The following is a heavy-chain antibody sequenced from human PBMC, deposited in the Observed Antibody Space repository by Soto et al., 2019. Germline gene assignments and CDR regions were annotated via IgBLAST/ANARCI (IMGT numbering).Heavy chain of an antibody. J-gene: IGHJ5*02. CDR2: ISSSSSTI. V-gene: IGHV3-48*01. D-gene: IGHD4-17*01. CDR3: ARDRKVYGASAWFDP. CDR1: GFTFSSYS. Sequence: EVQLVESGGGLVQPGGSLRLSCAASGFTFSSYSMNWVRQAPGKGLEWVSYISSSSSTIYYADSVKGRFTISRDNAKNSLYLQMNCRRAEDTAVYYCARDRKVYGASAWFDPWGQGTLVTASS.